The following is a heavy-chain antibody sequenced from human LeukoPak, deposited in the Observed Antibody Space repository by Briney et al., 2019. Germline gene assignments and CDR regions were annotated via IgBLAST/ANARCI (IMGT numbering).Heavy chain of an antibody. Sequence: ASVKVSCKASEYTFTSYYMHWVRQAPGQGLEWMGIINPSGGSTSYAQKFQGRVTMTRDTSTSTVYMELSSLRSEDTAVYYCARKDSVSRGLYYYYYGMDAWGQGTTVTVSS. V-gene: IGHV1-46*01. CDR2: INPSGGST. J-gene: IGHJ6*02. CDR1: EYTFTSYY. D-gene: IGHD3-10*01. CDR3: ARKDSVSRGLYYYYYGMDA.